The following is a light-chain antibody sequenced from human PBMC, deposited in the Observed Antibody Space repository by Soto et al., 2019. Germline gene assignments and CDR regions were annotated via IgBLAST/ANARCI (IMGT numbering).Light chain of an antibody. V-gene: IGLV2-14*01. Sequence: QSALTQPASVSGSPGQSITISCTGTSSDVGGYNYVSWYQQHPGKAPKLMIYDVSNRPSGVSSRFSGSKSGNTASLTISGLQAEDEADYYCSSYTSSSPLYVFGTGTKFTVL. CDR1: SSDVGGYNY. J-gene: IGLJ1*01. CDR2: DVS. CDR3: SSYTSSSPLYV.